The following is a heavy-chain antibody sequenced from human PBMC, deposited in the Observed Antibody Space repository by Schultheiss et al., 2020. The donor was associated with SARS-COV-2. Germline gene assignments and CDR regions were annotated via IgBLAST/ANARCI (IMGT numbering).Heavy chain of an antibody. V-gene: IGHV4-59*01. CDR1: GGSFSGYY. CDR3: ARLESGVVPAANFDY. J-gene: IGHJ4*02. Sequence: SETLSLTCAVYGGSFSGYYWSWIRQPPGKGLEWIGYIYYSGSTNYNPSLKSRVTISVDTSKNQFSLKLSSVTAADTAMYYCARLESGVVPAANFDYWGQGTLVTVSS. D-gene: IGHD2-2*01. CDR2: IYYSGST.